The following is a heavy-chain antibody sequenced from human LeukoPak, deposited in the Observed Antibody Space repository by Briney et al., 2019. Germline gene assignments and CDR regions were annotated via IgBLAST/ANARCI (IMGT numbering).Heavy chain of an antibody. J-gene: IGHJ4*02. CDR1: GGSISSSSYY. Sequence: PSETLSLTCTVSGGSISSSSYYWSWIRQPPGKGLEWIGYIYYSGSTNYNPSLKSRVTISVDTSKNQFSLKLSSVTAADTAVYYCARAGTSCLDYWGQGTLVTVSS. CDR2: IYYSGST. D-gene: IGHD2-2*01. CDR3: ARAGTSCLDY. V-gene: IGHV4-61*05.